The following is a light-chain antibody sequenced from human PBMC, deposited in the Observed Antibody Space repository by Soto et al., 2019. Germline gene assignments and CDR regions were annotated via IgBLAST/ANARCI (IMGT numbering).Light chain of an antibody. Sequence: EIVMTQSPAALSVSPGERATLSCRASQSVSSSLAWYQQKPGQAPRLLIYSASTRATGIPARFSGSGSGTEFTLTISSLHSEDFAVYYCQQYNNWPRTFGQGT. J-gene: IGKJ1*01. CDR3: QQYNNWPRT. CDR1: QSVSSS. CDR2: SAS. V-gene: IGKV3-15*01.